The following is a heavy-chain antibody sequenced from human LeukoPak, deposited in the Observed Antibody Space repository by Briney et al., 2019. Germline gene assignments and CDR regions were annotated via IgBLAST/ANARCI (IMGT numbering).Heavy chain of an antibody. CDR2: ISGYQSST. D-gene: IGHD5-24*01. J-gene: IGHJ4*02. Sequence: ASVKVSCKASGYTFTNYGITWVRQAPGQGLEWMGWISGYQSSTKYAQNFQGRVTMTVDTSTSTAYMDLRSLRSDDTAIYFCARSDLGTITAGPFNWGQGTLVAVSS. CDR3: ARSDLGTITAGPFN. CDR1: GYTFTNYG. V-gene: IGHV1-18*01.